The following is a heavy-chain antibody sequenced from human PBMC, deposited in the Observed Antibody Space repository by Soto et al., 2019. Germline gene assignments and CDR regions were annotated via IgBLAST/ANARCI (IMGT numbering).Heavy chain of an antibody. CDR3: ARAGVYSIANMDV. J-gene: IGHJ6*03. D-gene: IGHD6-13*01. V-gene: IGHV3-66*01. CDR2: TFSGGST. Sequence: EVQLVESGGGLVQHGGSLRVSCAASGLTVSNNSMNWVRQAPGKGLEWVSITFSGGSTYYADSVKGRFTISRDNSKNTLHLQMNSLTAEDTAVYYCARAGVYSIANMDVWGKGATVTVSS. CDR1: GLTVSNNS.